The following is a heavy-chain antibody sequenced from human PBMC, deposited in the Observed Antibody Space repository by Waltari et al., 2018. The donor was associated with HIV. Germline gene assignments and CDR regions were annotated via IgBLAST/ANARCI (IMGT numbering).Heavy chain of an antibody. V-gene: IGHV3-48*01. CDR1: GFTFSNYT. CDR3: ARDINGGWGY. CDR2: ISISSSSI. D-gene: IGHD7-27*01. J-gene: IGHJ4*02. Sequence: EVQLVESGGGLVQPGGSLRLSCAASGFTFSNYTMNWVREDPGRGLEWVSYISISSSSIFYADSVKGGFTISRDNAKNSLYLQMNSLRVEDTAVYYCARDINGGWGYWGQGTLVTVAS.